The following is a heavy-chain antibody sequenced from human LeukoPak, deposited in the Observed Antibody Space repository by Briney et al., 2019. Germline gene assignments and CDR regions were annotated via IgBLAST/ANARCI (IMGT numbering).Heavy chain of an antibody. V-gene: IGHV1-69*13. CDR2: FIPIFGTA. CDR1: GGTFSSYA. J-gene: IGHJ4*02. Sequence: SVKVSCKASGGTFSSYAVSWVRQAPGQGLEWMGGFIPIFGTANYAQKFQGRVTITADESTSTAYMELSSLRSEDTAVYYCARQIPGSPYYFDYWGQGTLVTVSS. D-gene: IGHD1-26*01. CDR3: ARQIPGSPYYFDY.